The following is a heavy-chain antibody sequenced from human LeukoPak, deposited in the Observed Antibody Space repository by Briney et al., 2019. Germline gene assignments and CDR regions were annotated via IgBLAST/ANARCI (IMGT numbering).Heavy chain of an antibody. V-gene: IGHV3-23*01. CDR2: ISGSGYVT. CDR1: GFTFSSYG. D-gene: IGHD4/OR15-4a*01. CDR3: ARRAGAYSHPYDY. Sequence: TGGSLRLSCAASGFTFSSYGMSWVRQAPGKGLEWVSGISGSGYVTDYADSVKGRFTVSRDNSKNTLYLQMNSLRAEDTAVYYCARRAGAYSHPYDYWGQGTLVTVSS. J-gene: IGHJ4*02.